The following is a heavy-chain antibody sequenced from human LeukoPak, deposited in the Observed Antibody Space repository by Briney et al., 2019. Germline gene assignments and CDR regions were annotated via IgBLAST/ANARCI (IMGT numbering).Heavy chain of an antibody. CDR1: GFTFSSYA. J-gene: IGHJ4*02. V-gene: IGHV3-33*08. D-gene: IGHD1-1*01. CDR2: IWYDGSNK. Sequence: PGGSLRLSCAASGFTFSSYAMHWVRQAPGKGLEWVAVIWYDGSNKYYADSVKGRFTISRDNSKNTLYLQMNSLRAEDTAVYYCARQDRGYAIDYWGQGTLVTVSS. CDR3: ARQDRGYAIDY.